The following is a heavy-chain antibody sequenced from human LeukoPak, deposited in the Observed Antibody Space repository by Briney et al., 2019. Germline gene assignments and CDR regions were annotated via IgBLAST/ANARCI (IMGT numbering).Heavy chain of an antibody. CDR1: GGSISSSNW. V-gene: IGHV4-4*02. CDR3: ASRSGSSGWYEVDY. J-gene: IGHJ4*02. CDR2: IYHSGST. D-gene: IGHD6-19*01. Sequence: SGTLSLTCAVSGGSISSSNWWSWVRQPPGKGLEWIGEIYHSGSTNYNPSLKSRVTISVDKSKNQFSLKLSFVTAADTAVYYCASRSGSSGWYEVDYWGQGTLVTVSS.